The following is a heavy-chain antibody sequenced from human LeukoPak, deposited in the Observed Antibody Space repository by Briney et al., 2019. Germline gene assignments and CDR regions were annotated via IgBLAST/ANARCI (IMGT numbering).Heavy chain of an antibody. V-gene: IGHV3-23*01. CDR1: GFTFRSFA. J-gene: IGHJ6*03. CDR2: IIGSGRTT. D-gene: IGHD4-17*01. Sequence: GGSLRLSCAASGFTFRSFAMSWVRQAPGKGLEWVSGIIGSGRTTFYADSVKGRFTISRDNSKNTLYLQMNSLRAEDTAIYYCAKKDGDTYFSWYMDVWGKGTTVTVSS. CDR3: AKKDGDTYFSWYMDV.